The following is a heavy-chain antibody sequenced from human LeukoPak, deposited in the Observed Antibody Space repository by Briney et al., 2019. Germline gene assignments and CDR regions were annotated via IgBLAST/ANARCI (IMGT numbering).Heavy chain of an antibody. D-gene: IGHD3-16*01. CDR1: GFTFSNYW. V-gene: IGHV3-74*01. CDR2: INERATII. J-gene: IGHJ4*02. Sequence: GSLRLSCAASGFTFSNYWMHWVRQAPGKGLEWVSRINERATIISYADSVKGRFTISRENARNTLYLQMNSLTAEDTAVYYCVRDLILVWTPGDDFDHWGQGTLVTVSS. CDR3: VRDLILVWTPGDDFDH.